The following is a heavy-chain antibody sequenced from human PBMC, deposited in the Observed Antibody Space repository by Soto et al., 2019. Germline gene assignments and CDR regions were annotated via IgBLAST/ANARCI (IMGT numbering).Heavy chain of an antibody. CDR3: AKDLNLGLPWVEIVVVVAATFDY. V-gene: IGHV3-23*01. D-gene: IGHD2-15*01. CDR1: GFTFSSYA. J-gene: IGHJ4*02. CDR2: ISGSGGST. Sequence: GGSLRLSCAASGFTFSSYAMSWVRQAPGKGLEWVSAISGSGGSTYYADSVKGRFTISRDNSKNTLYLQMNSLRAEDTAVYYCAKDLNLGLPWVEIVVVVAATFDYWGQGTLVTVSS.